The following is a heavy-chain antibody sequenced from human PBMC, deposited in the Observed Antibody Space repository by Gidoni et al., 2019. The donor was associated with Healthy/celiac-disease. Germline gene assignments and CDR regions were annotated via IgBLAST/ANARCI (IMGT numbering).Heavy chain of an antibody. J-gene: IGHJ6*02. CDR1: GFTFSSYA. Sequence: QVQLVESGGGVVQPGRSLRPSCAASGFTFSSYAMHWVRQAPGKGLEWVAVISYDGSNKYYADSVKGRFTISRDNSKNTLYLQMNSLRAEDTAVYYCARDDYDFWSGSWAYYYYGMDVWGQGTTVTVSS. CDR2: ISYDGSNK. CDR3: ARDDYDFWSGSWAYYYYGMDV. V-gene: IGHV3-30-3*01. D-gene: IGHD3-3*01.